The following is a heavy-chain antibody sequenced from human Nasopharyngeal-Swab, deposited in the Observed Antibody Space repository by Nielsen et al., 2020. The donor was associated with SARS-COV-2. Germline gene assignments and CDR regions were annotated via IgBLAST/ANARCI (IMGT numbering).Heavy chain of an antibody. D-gene: IGHD6-13*01. J-gene: IGHJ4*02. CDR2: INHSGST. CDR3: ARWGDSSSWYYFDY. Sequence: SETLSLTCAVYGGSFSGYYWSWIRQPPGKGLEWIGEINHSGSTNYNPSLKRRVTISVDTSKNQFSLKLSSVTAADTAVYYCARWGDSSSWYYFDYWCQGTLVTVSS. V-gene: IGHV4-34*01. CDR1: GGSFSGYY.